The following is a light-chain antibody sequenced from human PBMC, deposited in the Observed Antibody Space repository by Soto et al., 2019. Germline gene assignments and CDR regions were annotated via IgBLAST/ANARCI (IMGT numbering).Light chain of an antibody. V-gene: IGKV3-15*01. CDR1: QSVSSN. CDR2: GAS. J-gene: IGKJ4*01. Sequence: EIVMTQSPSTLSVSPGERSTLSCIASQSVSSNLAWYQQKPGQAPRLLIYGASTRATGIPARFSGSGSGTEFTLTISSLQSEDFAVYSCQQYNNWPPLTFGGGTKVDIK. CDR3: QQYNNWPPLT.